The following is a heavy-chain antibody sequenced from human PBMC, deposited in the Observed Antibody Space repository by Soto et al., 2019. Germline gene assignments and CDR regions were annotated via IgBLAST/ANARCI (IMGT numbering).Heavy chain of an antibody. CDR1: GFTFRSFT. J-gene: IGHJ5*02. V-gene: IGHV3-21*01. D-gene: IGHD1-1*01. Sequence: GGSLRLSCAASGFTFRSFTMNWVRQAPGKGLEWVSTISSNSAYIYYTDALRGRFTISRDNAKNSLHLQMTSLRAEDTAVYYCTRDASRHSRARGWFDPWGPATQVTVSS. CDR2: ISSNSAYI. CDR3: TRDASRHSRARGWFDP.